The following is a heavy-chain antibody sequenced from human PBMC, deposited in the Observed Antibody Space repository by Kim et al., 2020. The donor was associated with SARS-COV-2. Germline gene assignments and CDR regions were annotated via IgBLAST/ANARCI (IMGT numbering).Heavy chain of an antibody. CDR1: GFTFSSYG. Sequence: GGSLRLSCAASGFTFSSYGMHWVRQAPGKGLEWVAVISYDGSNKYYADSVKGRFTISRDNSKNTLYLQMNSLRAEDTAVYYCAKDLVPAVFLNYYYGMDVWGQGTTVTVSS. D-gene: IGHD2-2*01. CDR3: AKDLVPAVFLNYYYGMDV. V-gene: IGHV3-30*18. CDR2: ISYDGSNK. J-gene: IGHJ6*02.